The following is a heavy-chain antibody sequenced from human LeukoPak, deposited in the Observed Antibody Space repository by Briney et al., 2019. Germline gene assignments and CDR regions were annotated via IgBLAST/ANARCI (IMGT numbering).Heavy chain of an antibody. CDR3: ARGPTLTTDY. CDR2: IYYSGST. Sequence: PSETLSLTCSVSGGSISSSSKYWGWIRQPPGKGLEWIGYIYYSGSTNYNPSLKSRVTMSLDTSRNQISLRLGSVTAADTAVYYCARGPTLTTDYWGQGTLVTVSS. D-gene: IGHD4-17*01. V-gene: IGHV4-61*05. J-gene: IGHJ4*02. CDR1: GGSISSSSKY.